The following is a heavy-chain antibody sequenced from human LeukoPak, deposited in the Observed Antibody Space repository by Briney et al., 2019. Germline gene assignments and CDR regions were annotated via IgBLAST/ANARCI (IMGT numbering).Heavy chain of an antibody. V-gene: IGHV3-7*03. CDR2: IKPDGTTK. Sequence: GGSLRLSCVASGFPFSSYWMTWVRQAPGKGLEWVANIKPDGTTKFYVDSVKGRFTISRDNALNSLYLQMNSLRAEDTAIYYCARSIPYGTTWYGRSDYWGQGTLVTVSS. J-gene: IGHJ4*02. CDR3: ARSIPYGTTWYGRSDY. D-gene: IGHD6-13*01. CDR1: GFPFSSYW.